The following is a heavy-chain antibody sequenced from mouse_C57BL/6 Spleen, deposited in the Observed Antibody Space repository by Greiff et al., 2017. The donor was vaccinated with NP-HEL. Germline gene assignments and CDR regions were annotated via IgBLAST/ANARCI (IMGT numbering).Heavy chain of an antibody. Sequence: EVQLVESEGGLVQPGSSMKLSCTASGFTFSDYYMAWVRQVPEKGLEWVANINYDGSSTYYLDSLKSRFIISRDNAKNILYLQMSSLKSEDTATYYCARDRGVVRYFDVWGTGTTVTVSS. D-gene: IGHD1-1*01. CDR1: GFTFSDYY. J-gene: IGHJ1*03. CDR2: INYDGSST. V-gene: IGHV5-16*01. CDR3: ARDRGVVRYFDV.